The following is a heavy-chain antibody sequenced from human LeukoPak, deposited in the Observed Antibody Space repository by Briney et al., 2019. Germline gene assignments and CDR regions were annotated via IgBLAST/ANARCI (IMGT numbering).Heavy chain of an antibody. V-gene: IGHV4-39*02. CDR1: GDPXXXSTYX. CDR2: VYYGRSP. CDR3: ARSSGTGTFSY. D-gene: IGHD6-25*01. Sequence: SGDPXXXSTYXWAWIRQPPGKGLEWIGSVYYGRSPYFNPSLESRATISVDTSKNHFSLKMSSVTAADTAVYYCARSSGTGTFSYWGQGTLVTVSS. J-gene: IGHJ4*02.